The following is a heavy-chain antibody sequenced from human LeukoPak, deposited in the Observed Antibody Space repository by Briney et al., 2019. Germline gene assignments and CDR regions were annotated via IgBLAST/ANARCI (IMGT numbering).Heavy chain of an antibody. V-gene: IGHV4-30-2*01. Sequence: SQTLSLTCTVSGVSISSAGYYWTWIRQPPGKGLEWIGEVNHSGSTNYNPSLKSRVTISVDTSKNQFSLKLSSVTAADTAVYYCARVPTYYYDSSDIFDYWGQGTLVTVSS. D-gene: IGHD3-22*01. J-gene: IGHJ4*02. CDR2: VNHSGST. CDR1: GVSISSAGYY. CDR3: ARVPTYYYDSSDIFDY.